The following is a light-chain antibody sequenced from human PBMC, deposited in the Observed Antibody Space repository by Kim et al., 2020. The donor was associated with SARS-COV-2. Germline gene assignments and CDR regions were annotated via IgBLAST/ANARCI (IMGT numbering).Light chain of an antibody. V-gene: IGKV3-20*01. CDR3: QQYGSSPPYT. CDR1: QSVSSSY. Sequence: YPEDVATLSFKASQSVSSSYLAWYQQKPGHAPRLLIYCASSRATGIPDRFSGSGSGTDFTLTISRLDPEDFAVYYCQQYGSSPPYTFGQETKLDI. J-gene: IGKJ2*01. CDR2: CAS.